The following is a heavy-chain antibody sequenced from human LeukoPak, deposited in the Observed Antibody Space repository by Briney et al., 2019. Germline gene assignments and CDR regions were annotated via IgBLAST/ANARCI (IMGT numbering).Heavy chain of an antibody. CDR3: ARVRCSGGSCPYYYYYYYMDV. Sequence: SEDLSLTCTVSGGSISSSSSYWGWIRQPPGEGVGGVWGIYFSGNTYYNPSLQSRVTISIDTSKNQFSLKLRFVTAADTAVYYCARVRCSGGSCPYYYYYYYMDVWGKGSTVTVSS. V-gene: IGHV4-39*07. J-gene: IGHJ6*03. CDR2: IYFSGNT. D-gene: IGHD2-15*01. CDR1: GGSISSSSSY.